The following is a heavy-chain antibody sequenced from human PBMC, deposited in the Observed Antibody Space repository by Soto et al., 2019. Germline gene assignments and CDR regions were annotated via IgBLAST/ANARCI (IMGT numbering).Heavy chain of an antibody. Sequence: GGSLRLSCAASGFTFSNYWMHWVRQAAGKGLVWVSRIKSDGSITTYADTVKGRFTISRDNAKDTLYLQMNSLRAEDTAVYYCARDTLLPTRESRDGYNQANFDYWGQGTLVTVSS. CDR2: IKSDGSIT. J-gene: IGHJ4*02. CDR1: GFTFSNYW. V-gene: IGHV3-74*01. CDR3: ARDTLLPTRESRDGYNQANFDY. D-gene: IGHD5-12*01.